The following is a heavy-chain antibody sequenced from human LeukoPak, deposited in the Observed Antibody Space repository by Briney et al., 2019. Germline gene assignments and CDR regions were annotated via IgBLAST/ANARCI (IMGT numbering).Heavy chain of an antibody. J-gene: IGHJ4*02. Sequence: GESLRPSCAASGFTFSSYSMDWVRQAPGKGLEWVSSISGSSRYIYYAESMKGRFAISRDNAKKLLYLQMNSLRAEDTAVYFCVRDIQGTGSPLDYWGQGTLVTVSS. CDR1: GFTFSSYS. CDR3: VRDIQGTGSPLDY. V-gene: IGHV3-21*01. D-gene: IGHD1-1*01. CDR2: ISGSSRYI.